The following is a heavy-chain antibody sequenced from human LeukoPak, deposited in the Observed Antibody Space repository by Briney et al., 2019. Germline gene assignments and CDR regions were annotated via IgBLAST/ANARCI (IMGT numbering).Heavy chain of an antibody. CDR3: ARQPYCSGGSCYSGIDY. V-gene: IGHV5-10-1*01. Sequence: GESLRISCKGSGYSFTSYWISWVRQMPGKGLEWMGRIDPSDSYTNYSPSLQGHVTISADKSISTAYLQWSSLKASDTAMYYCARQPYCSGGSCYSGIDYWGQGTLVTVSS. J-gene: IGHJ4*02. D-gene: IGHD2-15*01. CDR2: IDPSDSYT. CDR1: GYSFTSYW.